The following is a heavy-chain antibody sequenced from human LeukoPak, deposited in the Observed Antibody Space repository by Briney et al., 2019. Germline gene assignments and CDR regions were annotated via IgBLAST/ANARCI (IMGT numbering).Heavy chain of an antibody. CDR1: GYSFTSYW. Sequence: GASLKISCKGSGYSFTSYWFGWVRQMPGKGLEWMGVIYPDDSDTRYSPSFQSQVTISADKSISTAYLQWSSLKASDTAMYYCAILSSGSYVSIFDYWGQGTLVTVSS. CDR3: AILSSGSYVSIFDY. CDR2: IYPDDSDT. J-gene: IGHJ4*02. V-gene: IGHV5-51*01. D-gene: IGHD3-10*01.